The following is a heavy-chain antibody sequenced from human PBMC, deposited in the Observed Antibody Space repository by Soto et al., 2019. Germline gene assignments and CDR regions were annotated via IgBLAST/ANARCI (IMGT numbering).Heavy chain of an antibody. CDR2: IYYSGST. CDR3: GGTTDSRAAGHFFFDY. J-gene: IGHJ4*02. D-gene: IGHD6-13*01. CDR1: GGSISSGGYY. V-gene: IGHV4-31*03. Sequence: QVQLQESGPGLVKPSQTLSLTCTVSGGSISSGGYYWSWIRQHPGKGLEWIGYIYYSGSTYYNPSLQGRVTISVDTSKNQFSLKLSSVTAADTAVYYCGGTTDSRAAGHFFFDYWGQGTLVTVSS.